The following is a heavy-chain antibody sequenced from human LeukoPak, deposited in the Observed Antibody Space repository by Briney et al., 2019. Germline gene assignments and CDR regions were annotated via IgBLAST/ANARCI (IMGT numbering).Heavy chain of an antibody. CDR3: AKMDGRDTRYDNIDY. V-gene: IGHV3-23*01. CDR1: GLGFSSYA. Sequence: PGGSLRLSCEVSGLGFSSYAMSWVRQAPGKGLEWVSAISDSGGRTYYADSVKGRFTISRDNSKNTLYLQMNSLRAEDTAVCYCAKMDGRDTRYDNIDYWGQGTLVTVSS. D-gene: IGHD3-22*01. J-gene: IGHJ4*02. CDR2: ISDSGGRT.